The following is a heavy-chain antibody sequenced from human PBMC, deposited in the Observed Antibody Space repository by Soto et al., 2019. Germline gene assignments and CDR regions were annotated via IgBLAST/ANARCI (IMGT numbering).Heavy chain of an antibody. CDR3: ARANILTGHSGAFDI. J-gene: IGHJ3*02. V-gene: IGHV1-46*01. D-gene: IGHD3-9*01. Sequence: GASVKVSCKASGYTFTSYYMHWVRQAPGQGLEWMGIINPSGGSTSYAQKFQGRVTMTRDTSTSTVYMELSSLRSEDTAVYYCARANILTGHSGAFDIWGQGTMVTVSS. CDR1: GYTFTSYY. CDR2: INPSGGST.